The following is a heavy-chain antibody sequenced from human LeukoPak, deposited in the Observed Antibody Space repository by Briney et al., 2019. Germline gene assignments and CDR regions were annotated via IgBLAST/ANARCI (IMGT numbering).Heavy chain of an antibody. CDR2: ISSSSTTI. V-gene: IGHV3-48*01. CDR1: GFTFSSYS. Sequence: GGSLRLSCAASGFTFSSYSMMWVRQAPGKGLEWVSYISSSSTTIHYADSVKGRFTISRDNAKNSVYLQMNSLRAEDTAVYYCAKTSYDYVWGSYYYFDYWGQGTLVTVSS. CDR3: AKTSYDYVWGSYYYFDY. J-gene: IGHJ4*02. D-gene: IGHD3-16*01.